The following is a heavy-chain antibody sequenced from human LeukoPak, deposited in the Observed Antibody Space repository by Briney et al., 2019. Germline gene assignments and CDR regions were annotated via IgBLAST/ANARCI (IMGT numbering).Heavy chain of an antibody. D-gene: IGHD3-16*02. Sequence: GGSLRLSCAASGFTFSSYAMSWVRQAPGKGLEWVSVISGSSGSTYYADSVKGRFTISRDDSKNTLYLQMISLRAEDTAVYYCAKNYDYVWGSYRLGYYFDYWGQGTLVTVSS. V-gene: IGHV3-23*01. J-gene: IGHJ4*02. CDR3: AKNYDYVWGSYRLGYYFDY. CDR2: ISGSSGST. CDR1: GFTFSSYA.